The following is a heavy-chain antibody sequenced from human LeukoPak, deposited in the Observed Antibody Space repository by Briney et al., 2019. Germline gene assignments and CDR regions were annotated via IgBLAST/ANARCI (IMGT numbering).Heavy chain of an antibody. V-gene: IGHV3-9*01. CDR2: ISWNSGSI. CDR3: AKGGVLRFLEWLSRGYFDY. J-gene: IGHJ4*02. Sequence: GRSLRLSCAASGFTFDDYAMHWVRQAPGKGLEWVSGISWNSGSIGYADSVKGRFTISRDNSKNTLYLQMNSLRAEDTAVYYCAKGGVLRFLEWLSRGYFDYWGQGTLVTVYS. CDR1: GFTFDDYA. D-gene: IGHD3-3*01.